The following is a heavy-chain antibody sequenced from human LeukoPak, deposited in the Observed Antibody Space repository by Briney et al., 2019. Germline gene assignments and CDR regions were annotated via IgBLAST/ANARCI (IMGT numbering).Heavy chain of an antibody. CDR1: GGSFSGYY. CDR2: INHSGST. D-gene: IGHD6-19*01. Sequence: PSETLSLTCAVYGGSFSGYYWSWIRQPPGKGLEWIGEINHSGSTNYNPSLKSRVTISVDTSKHQFSLKLSSVTAADTAVYYCARYDVGWYYFDYWGQGTLVTVSS. V-gene: IGHV4-34*01. CDR3: ARYDVGWYYFDY. J-gene: IGHJ4*02.